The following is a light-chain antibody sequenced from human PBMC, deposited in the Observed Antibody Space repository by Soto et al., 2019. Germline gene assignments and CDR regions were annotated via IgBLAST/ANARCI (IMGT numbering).Light chain of an antibody. V-gene: IGKV1-5*01. CDR2: DAS. Sequence: DIQMTQSPSTLSASVGDRVTITCRASQSISSWLAWYQQKPGKAPKLLIYDASSLQSGVPSRFSGSGSGTEFTLTISSLQPDDFATYYCQPYNSYPWTFGQGTKVHIK. CDR3: QPYNSYPWT. CDR1: QSISSW. J-gene: IGKJ1*01.